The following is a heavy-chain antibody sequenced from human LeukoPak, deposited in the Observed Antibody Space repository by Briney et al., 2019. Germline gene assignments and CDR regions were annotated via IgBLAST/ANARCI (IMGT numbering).Heavy chain of an antibody. CDR2: ISSSGSTI. CDR1: GFTFSDYY. V-gene: IGHV3-11*01. D-gene: IGHD3-3*01. Sequence: PGGSLRLSCAASGFTFSDYYMSWIRQAPGKGLEWVSYISSSGSTIYYADSVKGRFTISRDNAKNSLYLQMNSLRAEDTAVYYCARSRSIFGVVSPLTYWGQGTLVTVYS. CDR3: ARSRSIFGVVSPLTY. J-gene: IGHJ4*02.